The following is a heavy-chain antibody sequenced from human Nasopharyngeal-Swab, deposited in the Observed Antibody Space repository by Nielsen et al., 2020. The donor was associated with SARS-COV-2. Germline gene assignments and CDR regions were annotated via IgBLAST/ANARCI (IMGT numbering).Heavy chain of an antibody. Sequence: WIRQPPGKGLEWIGYIYYSGSAYYNPSLKSRVTISVDTSKNQFSLKLSSVTAADTAVYYCARYSLWLPVNWFGPWAREPWSPSPQ. CDR3: ARYSLWLPVNWFGP. D-gene: IGHD5-18*01. CDR2: IYYSGSA. J-gene: IGHJ5*02. V-gene: IGHV4-30-4*01.